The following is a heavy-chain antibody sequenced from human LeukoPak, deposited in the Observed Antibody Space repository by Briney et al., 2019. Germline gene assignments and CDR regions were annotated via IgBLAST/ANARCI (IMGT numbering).Heavy chain of an antibody. CDR2: IKQDGSEK. J-gene: IGHJ4*02. CDR1: GFTFSSYW. V-gene: IGHV3-7*03. CDR3: VRNLAVAGTCFDS. Sequence: GGSLRLSCAASGFTFSSYWMSWVRQAPGKGLEWVANIKQDGSEKYYVDSVKGRFTISRDNAESSLYLQMNSLRAEDTAVYYCVRNLAVAGTCFDSWGQGTLVTVSS. D-gene: IGHD6-19*01.